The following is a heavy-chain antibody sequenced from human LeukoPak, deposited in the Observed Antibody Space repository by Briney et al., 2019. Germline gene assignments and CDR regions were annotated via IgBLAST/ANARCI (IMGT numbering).Heavy chain of an antibody. CDR2: IYSSGST. J-gene: IGHJ4*02. D-gene: IGHD4-17*01. CDR1: GGSISNYY. Sequence: SETLSLTCSVSGGSISNYYWSWIRQPPGKGLEWIGYIYSSGSTSYSPSLKSRVTISVDTSKNQFSLKLSSVTAADTAVYYCARHHKKMTTVPLHFDYWGQGTLVTVSS. V-gene: IGHV4-59*08. CDR3: ARHHKKMTTVPLHFDY.